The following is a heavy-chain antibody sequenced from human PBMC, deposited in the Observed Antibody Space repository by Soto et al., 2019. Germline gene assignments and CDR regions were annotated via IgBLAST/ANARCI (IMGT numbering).Heavy chain of an antibody. J-gene: IGHJ6*02. Sequence: QVQLVQSGAEVKKPGASVKVSCKASGHTFTSYYMHWVRQAPGQGLEWIGIINLSAGSTSYAQKFQGRVTITRDTSTSTVYMDMSSLRSEDTAVYYCASRDPDISTTYSYSMDVWGQGTTVTVSS. V-gene: IGHV1-46*01. CDR1: GHTFTSYY. CDR3: ASRDPDISTTYSYSMDV. CDR2: INLSAGST. D-gene: IGHD3-9*01.